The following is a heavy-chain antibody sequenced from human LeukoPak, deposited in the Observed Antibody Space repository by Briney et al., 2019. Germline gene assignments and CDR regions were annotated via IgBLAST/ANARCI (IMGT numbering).Heavy chain of an antibody. D-gene: IGHD3-22*01. CDR3: ARVETYYYDSSGSYDY. V-gene: IGHV1-2*02. CDR2: INPNSGGT. J-gene: IGHJ4*02. Sequence: ASVKVSCKASGYTFTGYYMHWVRQAPGQGLEWMGWINPNSGGTNYAQKFQGRVTMTRDTSTSTAYMELRSLRSDDTAVYYCARVETYYYDSSGSYDYWGQGTLVTVSS. CDR1: GYTFTGYY.